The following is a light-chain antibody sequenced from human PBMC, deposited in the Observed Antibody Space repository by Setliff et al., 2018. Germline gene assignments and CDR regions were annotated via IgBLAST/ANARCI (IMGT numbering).Light chain of an antibody. CDR3: SSHAVSNPFYV. CDR2: EVT. J-gene: IGLJ1*01. Sequence: QSALTQPASVSGSPGQSITISCSGTIGDVGAYDFVSWYQHHPGKAPKLVIYEVTKRPSGVPDRFSGSKSGNTASLTVSGLQAEDEADYYCSSHAVSNPFYVFGTGTKVTVL. V-gene: IGLV2-8*01. CDR1: IGDVGAYDF.